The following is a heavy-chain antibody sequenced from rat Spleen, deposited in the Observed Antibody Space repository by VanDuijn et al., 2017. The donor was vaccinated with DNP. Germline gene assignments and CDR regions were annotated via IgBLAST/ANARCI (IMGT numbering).Heavy chain of an antibody. CDR2: ISDDGDRT. V-gene: IGHV5S10*01. J-gene: IGHJ3*01. CDR1: GFIFSDYA. D-gene: IGHD1-7*01. CDR3: ATSSYFGYDYGFAY. Sequence: EVQLVESGGDLVQPGRSLKISCAASGFIFSDYAMAWVRQAPGKGLEWVATISDDGDRTYYRDSVKGRFTLSRDIAKSTLYLQMDSLRSEDTATYYCATSSYFGYDYGFAYWGQGTLVTVSS.